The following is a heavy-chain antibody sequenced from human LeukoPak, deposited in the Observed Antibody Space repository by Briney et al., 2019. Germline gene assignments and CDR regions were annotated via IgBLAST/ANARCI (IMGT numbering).Heavy chain of an antibody. CDR2: IIPIFGTA. Sequence: GSSVKVSCKASGGTFSSYAISWVRQAPGQGLEWMGGIIPIFGTANYAQKFQGRVTITTDESTSTAYMELSSLRSEDTAVYYCARENNCCYGDDAFDIWAKGQWSPSLQ. J-gene: IGHJ3*02. D-gene: IGHD4-17*01. CDR3: ARENNCCYGDDAFDI. V-gene: IGHV1-69*05. CDR1: GGTFSSYA.